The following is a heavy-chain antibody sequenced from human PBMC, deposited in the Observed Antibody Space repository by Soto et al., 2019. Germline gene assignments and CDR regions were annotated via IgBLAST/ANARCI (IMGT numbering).Heavy chain of an antibody. Sequence: QVQLVESGGGVVQPGRSLRLSCAASGFTFSSYGMHWVRQAPGKGLEWVAVIWYDGSNKYYADSVKGRFTISRDNSKNTLYLQMNSLRAEDTAVYYCARGFSVEMATTDYWGQGTLVTVSS. V-gene: IGHV3-33*01. CDR1: GFTFSSYG. CDR2: IWYDGSNK. CDR3: ARGFSVEMATTDY. D-gene: IGHD5-12*01. J-gene: IGHJ4*02.